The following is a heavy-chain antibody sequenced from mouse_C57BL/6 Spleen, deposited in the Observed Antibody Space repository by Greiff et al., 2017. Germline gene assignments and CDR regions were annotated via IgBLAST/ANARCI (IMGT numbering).Heavy chain of an antibody. J-gene: IGHJ4*01. CDR1: GYTFTSYT. Sequence: QVQLKQSGAELARPGASVKMSCKASGYTFTSYTMHWVKQRPGQGLEWIGYINPSSGYTKYNQKFKDKATLTADKSSSTAYMQLSSLTSEDSAVYYCARSLLYYSNPMDYWGQGTSVTVSS. D-gene: IGHD2-5*01. V-gene: IGHV1-4*01. CDR2: INPSSGYT. CDR3: ARSLLYYSNPMDY.